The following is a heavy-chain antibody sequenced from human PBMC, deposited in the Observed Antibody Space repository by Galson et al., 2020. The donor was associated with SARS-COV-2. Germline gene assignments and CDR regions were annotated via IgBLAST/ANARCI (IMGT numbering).Heavy chain of an antibody. D-gene: IGHD2-8*02. Sequence: SLKTHCAAPGFTLNKYGMHLVRQAPGNGLEPVAVMSDDGNNLYYADSVKGRFTINRDNFENTLHLQMNSLRAEETAVYHCVRGAYRSSWVLGDAFDIWGQGTMVTVSS. CDR3: VRGAYRSSWVLGDAFDI. V-gene: IGHV3-30*03. CDR1: GFTLNKYG. CDR2: MSDDGNNL. J-gene: IGHJ3*02.